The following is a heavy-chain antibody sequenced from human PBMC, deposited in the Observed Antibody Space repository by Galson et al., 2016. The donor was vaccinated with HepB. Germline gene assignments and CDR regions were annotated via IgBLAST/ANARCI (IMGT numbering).Heavy chain of an antibody. CDR2: INAGQGYT. D-gene: IGHD6-6*01. J-gene: IGHJ4*02. CDR3: VRDDLIAAVGNYFEF. V-gene: IGHV1-3*01. CDR1: GYIFTNYA. Sequence: SVKVSCKASGYIFTNYAIHWVRQAPGQRLEWMGWINAGQGYTKYSQKFQGRVTITKDTSATTAHMELSSLRTEDTAVYYGVRDDLIAAVGNYFEFWGQGTLVTVSS.